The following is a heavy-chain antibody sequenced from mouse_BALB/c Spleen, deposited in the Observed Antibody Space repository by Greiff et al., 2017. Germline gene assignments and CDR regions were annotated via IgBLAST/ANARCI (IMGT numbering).Heavy chain of an antibody. CDR2: ISYSGST. D-gene: IGHD2-4*01. CDR3: ARYEGSTMITTYFDY. Sequence: EVKLQESGPSLVKPSQTLSLTCSVTGDSITSGYWNWIRKFPGNKLEYMGYISYSGSTYYNPSLKSRISITRDTSKNQYYLQLNSVTTEDTATYYCARYEGSTMITTYFDYWGQGTTLTVSS. J-gene: IGHJ2*01. V-gene: IGHV3-8*02. CDR1: GDSITSGY.